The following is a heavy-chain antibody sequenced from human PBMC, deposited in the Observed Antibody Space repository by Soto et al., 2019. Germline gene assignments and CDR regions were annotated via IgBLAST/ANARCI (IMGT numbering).Heavy chain of an antibody. CDR2: ISRDGSNK. J-gene: IGHJ4*02. D-gene: IGHD3-16*02. V-gene: IGHV3-30*04. CDR1: GFTFSRYA. CDR3: ARSSNRAVADSLDF. Sequence: QVQVVESGGGVVQPGRSLRLSCAASGFTFSRYAIHWVRQAPGKGLEWVAVISRDGSNKYYVDSVKGRFTISRDNSKNTLYLQMNSLRDEDTAVYYCARSSNRAVADSLDFWGQGTLVTVSS.